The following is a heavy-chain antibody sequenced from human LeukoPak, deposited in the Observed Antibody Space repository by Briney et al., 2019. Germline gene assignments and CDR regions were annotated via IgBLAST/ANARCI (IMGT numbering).Heavy chain of an antibody. Sequence: GGSLRLSCAASGFTVSNNYMSWVRQAPGKGVEWVSVIYSGGSTYYADSVKGRFTISRDNSKNTLYLQMNSLRVEDTAVYYCARSELGRYYYYYMDVWGKGTTVTVSS. CDR2: IYSGGST. CDR1: GFTVSNNY. V-gene: IGHV3-66*02. D-gene: IGHD1-7*01. J-gene: IGHJ6*03. CDR3: ARSELGRYYYYYMDV.